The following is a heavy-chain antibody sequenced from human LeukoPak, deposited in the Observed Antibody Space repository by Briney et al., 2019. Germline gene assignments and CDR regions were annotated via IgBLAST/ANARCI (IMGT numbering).Heavy chain of an antibody. Sequence: GSLRLSCAASGFTFSGSAMHWVRQASGKGLEWVGRIRSKANSYATAYAASVKGRFTISRDDSKNTAYLQMNSLKTEDTAVYYCTRPGYYDSSGNLYYLDYWGQGTLVTVSS. CDR1: GFTFSGSA. J-gene: IGHJ4*02. CDR2: IRSKANSYAT. V-gene: IGHV3-73*01. CDR3: TRPGYYDSSGNLYYLDY. D-gene: IGHD3-22*01.